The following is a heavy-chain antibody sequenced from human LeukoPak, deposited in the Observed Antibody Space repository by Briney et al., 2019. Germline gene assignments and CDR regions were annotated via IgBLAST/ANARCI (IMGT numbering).Heavy chain of an antibody. CDR1: GFTFRNYG. J-gene: IGHJ4*02. CDR2: IDTSGTSI. D-gene: IGHD2-8*01. V-gene: IGHV3-48*04. CDR3: ARDALMYASYFDS. Sequence: PGGSLRLSCEASGFTFRNYGMHWVRQAPGKGLEWVSYIDTSGTSIYYADSVKGRFTISRDNTKNSLYLQMNSLRAEDTAVYYCARDALMYASYFDSWGQGTLVTVSS.